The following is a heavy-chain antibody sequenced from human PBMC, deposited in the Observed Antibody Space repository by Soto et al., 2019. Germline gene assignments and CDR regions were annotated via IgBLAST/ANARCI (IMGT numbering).Heavy chain of an antibody. CDR2: ISSSSSYI. D-gene: IGHD3-22*01. V-gene: IGHV3-21*01. CDR3: ARDSAHYHDSSGYIDY. Sequence: PGGSLRLSCAASGFTFSSYSMNWVRQAPGKGLEWVSSISSSSSYIYYADSVKGRFTVSRDNAKNSLYLQMNSLRAEDTAVYYCARDSAHYHDSSGYIDYWGQGTLVTVSS. CDR1: GFTFSSYS. J-gene: IGHJ4*02.